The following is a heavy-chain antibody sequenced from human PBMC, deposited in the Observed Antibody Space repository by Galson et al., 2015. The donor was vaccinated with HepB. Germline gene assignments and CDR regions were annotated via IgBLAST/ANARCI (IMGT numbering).Heavy chain of an antibody. CDR1: GFTFSSYA. CDR3: ARDGCSSTSCYPYYYYYMDV. Sequence: SLRLSCAASGFTFSSYAMHWVRQAPGKGLEWVAVISYDGSNKYYADSVKGRFTISRDNSKNTLYLQMNSLRAEDTAVYYRARDGCSSTSCYPYYYYYMDVWGKGTTVTVSS. V-gene: IGHV3-30-3*01. D-gene: IGHD2-2*01. J-gene: IGHJ6*03. CDR2: ISYDGSNK.